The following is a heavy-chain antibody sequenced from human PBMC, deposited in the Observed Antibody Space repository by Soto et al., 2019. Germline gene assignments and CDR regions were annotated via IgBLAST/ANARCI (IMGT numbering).Heavy chain of an antibody. CDR1: EGNIISLGCC. D-gene: IGHD2-21*01. Sequence: CTVAEGNIISLGCCRSSKNQTPGKGLEWIGSIYYSGSTYYNPSLKSRVTISVDTSKNQFSLTLNSVTAAGTATYYCARGGISHWAYFYYMDVWDRGTTVTVSS. CDR3: ARGGISHWAYFYYMDV. CDR2: IYYSGST. J-gene: IGHJ6*03. V-gene: IGHV4-39*01.